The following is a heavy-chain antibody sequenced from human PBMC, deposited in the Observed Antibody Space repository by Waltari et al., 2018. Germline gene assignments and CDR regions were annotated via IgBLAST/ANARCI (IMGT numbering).Heavy chain of an antibody. CDR2: IYTSRST. J-gene: IGHJ6*02. D-gene: IGHD6-13*01. CDR3: ARGIAGIAAAGYYYYGMDV. Sequence: QVQLQESGPGLVKPSQTLSLTCPVPGGSISSGTYYWPCIRQPDGKGLEWIGRIYTSRSTNYNPALKSRVTISVDTSKNQFSLKLSSVTAADTAVYYCARGIAGIAAAGYYYYGMDVWGQGTTVTVSS. V-gene: IGHV4-61*02. CDR1: GGSISSGTYY.